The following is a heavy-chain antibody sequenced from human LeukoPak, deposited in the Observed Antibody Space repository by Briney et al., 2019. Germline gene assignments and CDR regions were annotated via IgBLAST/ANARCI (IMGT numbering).Heavy chain of an antibody. Sequence: GGSLRLSCVASGLPIADFAIHWVRQAPGKGLESISLISGDGVSTFYADSVKGRFSISRDNSKNSLYLEMNSLKTEDAAMYYCAKESGKFDYWGQGTLVAVSS. CDR3: AKESGKFDY. J-gene: IGHJ4*02. CDR2: ISGDGVST. CDR1: GLPIADFA. V-gene: IGHV3-43*02.